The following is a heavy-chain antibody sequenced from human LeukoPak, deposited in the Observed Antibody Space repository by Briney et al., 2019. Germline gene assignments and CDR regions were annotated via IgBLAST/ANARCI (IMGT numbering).Heavy chain of an antibody. J-gene: IGHJ4*02. CDR3: ARASYDILTGYTFDY. Sequence: SETLSLTCTVSGGSISSYYWSWIRQPPGKGLEWIGYIYYSGSTNYNPSLKSRVTISVDTSKNQFSLKLSSVTAADTAVYYCARASYDILTGYTFDYWGQGTLVTVSS. CDR2: IYYSGST. CDR1: GGSISSYY. D-gene: IGHD3-9*01. V-gene: IGHV4-59*01.